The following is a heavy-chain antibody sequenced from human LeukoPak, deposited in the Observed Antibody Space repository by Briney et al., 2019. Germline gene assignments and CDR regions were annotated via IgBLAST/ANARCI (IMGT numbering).Heavy chain of an antibody. CDR3: ARDQEGFDY. CDR1: GGTFSSNV. V-gene: IGHV1-69*13. CDR2: IIPIFGTA. J-gene: IGHJ4*02. Sequence: VKVSCKASGGTFSSNVISWMRQAPGQGLEWMGGIIPIFGTANYAQKFQGRVTVTRDTSTSTVHMELSGLRSEDTAVYYCARDQEGFDYWGQGTLVTVSS.